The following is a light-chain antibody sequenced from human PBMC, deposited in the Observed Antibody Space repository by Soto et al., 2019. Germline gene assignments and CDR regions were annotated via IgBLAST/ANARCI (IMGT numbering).Light chain of an antibody. J-gene: IGKJ1*01. CDR1: QRVSSNY. Sequence: IVLTHSPGTLSLSPGERATLSCMASQRVSSNYLAWYQQKPGQAPRVLIYGASSRTTGIPDRFSGSGSGTDFTLTISRLEPEDFAVYYCQQYHNSPLAFGQGTKVDIK. CDR3: QQYHNSPLA. V-gene: IGKV3-20*01. CDR2: GAS.